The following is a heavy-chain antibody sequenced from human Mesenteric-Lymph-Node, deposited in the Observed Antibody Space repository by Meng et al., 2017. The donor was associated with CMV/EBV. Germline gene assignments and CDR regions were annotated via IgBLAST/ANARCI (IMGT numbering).Heavy chain of an antibody. V-gene: IGHV3-23*01. CDR2: IRGNGASA. Sequence: GGSLRLSCAASDFSFSAYTMTWVRQAPGKGLEWVSRIRGNGASAAYADSVRDRFAIFRDNSQNTLYLQMNSLRAEDTAVYYCAKGADFGVTTPDYWGQGTLVTVSS. J-gene: IGHJ4*02. D-gene: IGHD3-3*01. CDR1: DFSFSAYT. CDR3: AKGADFGVTTPDY.